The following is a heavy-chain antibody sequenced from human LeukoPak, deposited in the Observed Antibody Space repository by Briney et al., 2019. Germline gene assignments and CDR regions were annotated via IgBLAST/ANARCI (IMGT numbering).Heavy chain of an antibody. CDR1: GGSITSYY. CDR2: IYVTEST. J-gene: IGHJ5*02. CDR3: ARDSGTTGEVKFDP. D-gene: IGHD3-10*01. V-gene: IGHV4-4*07. Sequence: SETLSLTCTVSGGSITSYYWSWIRQPAGKGLEWTGRIYVTESTTYNPSLKSRVTISIDTSKNQFSLKLTSVTAADTAVYYCARDSGTTGEVKFDPWGQGTLVIVSS.